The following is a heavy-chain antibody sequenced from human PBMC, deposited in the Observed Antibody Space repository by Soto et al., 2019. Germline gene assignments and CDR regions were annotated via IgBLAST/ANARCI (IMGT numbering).Heavy chain of an antibody. CDR2: ISAYNGNT. D-gene: IGHD3-22*01. J-gene: IGHJ6*02. CDR1: GYTFTSYG. CDR3: ARVYYYDSSGYPDYYYYGMDV. Sequence: ASVKVSCKASGYTFTSYGISWVRQAPGQGLEWMGWISAYNGNTNYAQKLQGRVTMTTDTSTSTAYMELRSLRSDGTAVYYCARVYYYDSSGYPDYYYYGMDVWGQGTTVTVSS. V-gene: IGHV1-18*01.